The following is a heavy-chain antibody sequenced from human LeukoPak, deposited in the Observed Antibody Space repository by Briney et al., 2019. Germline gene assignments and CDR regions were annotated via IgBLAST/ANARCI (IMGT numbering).Heavy chain of an antibody. D-gene: IGHD5-12*01. V-gene: IGHV4-39*01. Sequence: SETLSLTCTVSGGSISSSSHYWGWIRQPPGKGLEWIGSIYYSGSTYYNPSLKSRVTISVDTSKNQFSLKLSSVTAADTAVYYCARQGGYSGYGDYWGQGTLVTVSS. CDR2: IYYSGST. CDR1: GGSISSSSHY. J-gene: IGHJ4*02. CDR3: ARQGGYSGYGDY.